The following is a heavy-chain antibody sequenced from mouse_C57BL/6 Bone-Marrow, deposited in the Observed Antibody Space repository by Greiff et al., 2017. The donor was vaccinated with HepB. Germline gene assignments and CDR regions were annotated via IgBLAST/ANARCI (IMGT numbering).Heavy chain of an antibody. V-gene: IGHV1-53*01. CDR3: AREGQWLRRGAMDY. J-gene: IGHJ4*01. CDR2: INPSNGGT. Sequence: QVQLQQPGTELVKPGASVKLSCKASGYTFTSYWMHWVKQRPGQGLEWIGNINPSNGGTNYNEKSKSKPTLTGDKPSSTAYMQLSSLTSEDSAVYYCAREGQWLRRGAMDYWGQGTSVTVSS. CDR1: GYTFTSYW. D-gene: IGHD2-2*01.